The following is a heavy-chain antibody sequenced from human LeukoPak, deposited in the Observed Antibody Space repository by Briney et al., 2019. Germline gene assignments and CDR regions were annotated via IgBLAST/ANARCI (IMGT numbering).Heavy chain of an antibody. D-gene: IGHD6-13*01. Sequence: PSETLSLTCTVFGGSISSYYWSWIRQPPGKGLEWIGYIYYSGSTNYNPSLKSRVTISVDTSKNQFSLKLSSVTAADTAVYYCARDNRGAAHFDYWGQGTLVTVSS. V-gene: IGHV4-59*01. J-gene: IGHJ4*02. CDR1: GGSISSYY. CDR2: IYYSGST. CDR3: ARDNRGAAHFDY.